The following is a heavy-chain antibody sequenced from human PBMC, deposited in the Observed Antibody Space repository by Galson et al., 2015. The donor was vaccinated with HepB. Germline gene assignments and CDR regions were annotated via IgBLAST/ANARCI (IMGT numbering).Heavy chain of an antibody. J-gene: IGHJ5*02. Sequence: AVYGGSFSGYYWSWVRQPPGKGLEWIGEINHSGSTNYNPSLKSRVTISVDTSKNQFSLELSSVTAADTAVYYCARGRGSYNFRRNNWFDPWGQGTLVTVSS. D-gene: IGHD1-26*01. CDR1: GGSFSGYY. V-gene: IGHV4-34*01. CDR2: INHSGST. CDR3: ARGRGSYNFRRNNWFDP.